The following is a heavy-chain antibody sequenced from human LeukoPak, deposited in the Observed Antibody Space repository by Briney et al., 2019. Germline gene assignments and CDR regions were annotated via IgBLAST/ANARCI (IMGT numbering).Heavy chain of an antibody. Sequence: PGESLKISCKGSGYSFTSYWIGWVRQVPEKGLEWMGIIYPGDSETRYSPSFQGQVTISADKSIDTAYLQWSSLKASDSAMYYCARQSSSGGPEDYWGQGALVTVSS. D-gene: IGHD2-15*01. CDR1: GYSFTSYW. V-gene: IGHV5-51*01. CDR3: ARQSSSGGPEDY. J-gene: IGHJ4*02. CDR2: IYPGDSET.